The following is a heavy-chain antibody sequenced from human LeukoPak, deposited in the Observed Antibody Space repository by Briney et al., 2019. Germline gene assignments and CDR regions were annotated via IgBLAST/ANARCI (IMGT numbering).Heavy chain of an antibody. CDR2: ISSTSSYI. CDR3: ARTGITRNWYFDL. V-gene: IGHV3-21*01. D-gene: IGHD1-14*01. Sequence: GGSLRLSCAASGFTFSSYSMNWVRQAPGKGLEWVSSISSTSSYIFYADSVKGRFTISRDNAKNSLYLQMNSLRAEDSAVYYCARTGITRNWYFDLWGRGTLVTVSS. J-gene: IGHJ2*01. CDR1: GFTFSSYS.